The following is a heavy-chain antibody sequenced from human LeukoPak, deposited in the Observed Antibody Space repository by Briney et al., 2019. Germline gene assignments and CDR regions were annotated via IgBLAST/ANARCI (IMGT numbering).Heavy chain of an antibody. CDR1: GFTFSSYA. J-gene: IGHJ3*02. CDR2: ISGSGGST. CDR3: AKSLLENYYDSSGYRASAFDI. Sequence: PGGSLRLSCAASGFTFSSYAMSWVRQAPGKGLEWVSAISGSGGSTYYADSVKGRFTISRDNSKNTLYLQMNSLRAEDTAVYYCAKSLLENYYDSSGYRASAFDIWGQGTVVTVSS. V-gene: IGHV3-23*01. D-gene: IGHD3-22*01.